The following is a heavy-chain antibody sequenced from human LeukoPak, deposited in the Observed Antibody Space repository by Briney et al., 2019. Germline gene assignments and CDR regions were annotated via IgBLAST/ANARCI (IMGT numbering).Heavy chain of an antibody. J-gene: IGHJ5*02. CDR3: ARDFTGGRVVVVSAVWFDP. V-gene: IGHV1-8*01. CDR1: GYTFTSYD. D-gene: IGHD2-2*01. Sequence: GASVKVSCKASGYTFTSYDINWVRQATGQGLEWMGWMNPNSGNTGYAQKFQGRVTMTRNTSISTAYMELRSLRSDDTAVYYCARDFTGGRVVVVSAVWFDPWGQGTLVTVSS. CDR2: MNPNSGNT.